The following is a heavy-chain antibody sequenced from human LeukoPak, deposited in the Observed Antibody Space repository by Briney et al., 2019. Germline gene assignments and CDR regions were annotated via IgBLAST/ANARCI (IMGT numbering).Heavy chain of an antibody. CDR3: ARDTHSLRWYL. D-gene: IGHD3-10*01. CDR2: ISHSGSA. CDR1: YGFISDYY. Sequence: SETLSLTCSVSYGFISDYYWSWLRQPPGKGLEWIGYISHSGSANYSPSLNSRVTISIDTSKNQFSLRLTSVTAADTAVYYCARDTHSLRWYLWGRGTLVTVSS. V-gene: IGHV4-59*01. J-gene: IGHJ2*01.